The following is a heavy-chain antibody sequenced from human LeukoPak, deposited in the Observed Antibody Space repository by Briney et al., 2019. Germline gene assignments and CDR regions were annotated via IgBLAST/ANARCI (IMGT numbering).Heavy chain of an antibody. CDR3: TTDPRFYDIAGVDAFDI. CDR2: VKSNSDGGTA. CDR1: GFTFTNAW. J-gene: IGHJ3*02. V-gene: IGHV3-15*01. Sequence: GGSLRLSCEVSGFTFTNAWMSWVRQAPGKGLEWVGRVKSNSDGGTADYAAPVKGRFSILREDSKNTLYLQMTSLTIEDTAVYFCTTDPRFYDIAGVDAFDIWGHGTVVTVSS. D-gene: IGHD2/OR15-2a*01.